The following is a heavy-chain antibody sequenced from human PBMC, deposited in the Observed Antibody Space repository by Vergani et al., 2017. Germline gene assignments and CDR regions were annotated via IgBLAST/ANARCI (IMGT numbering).Heavy chain of an antibody. CDR1: GFTFSSYA. V-gene: IGHV3-30-3*01. D-gene: IGHD3-22*01. J-gene: IGHJ5*02. CDR3: ASNLVVGDSSGNH. Sequence: QVQLVESGGGVVQPGRSLRLSCAASGFTFSSYAMHWVRQAPGKGLEWVAVISYDGSNKYYADSVKGRFTISRDNSKNSLYLQMNSLRAEDTAVYYCASNLVVGDSSGNHWGQGTLVTVSS. CDR2: ISYDGSNK.